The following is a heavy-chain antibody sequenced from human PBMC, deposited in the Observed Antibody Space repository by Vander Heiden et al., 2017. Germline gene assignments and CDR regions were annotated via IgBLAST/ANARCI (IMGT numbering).Heavy chain of an antibody. Sequence: EVPLVASGGGLVTPGGSLSLSCAASGFTFSRYSMSWVRQAPGKGLELVSAISSSSTYIHYADSVKGRFTISRDNAKNSLCLQMNSLRVEDTAVYYCASRGYCGGDNCLHHFDYWGQGTLVTASS. CDR3: ASRGYCGGDNCLHHFDY. CDR1: GFTFSRYS. CDR2: ISSSSTYI. J-gene: IGHJ4*02. D-gene: IGHD2-15*01. V-gene: IGHV3-21*01.